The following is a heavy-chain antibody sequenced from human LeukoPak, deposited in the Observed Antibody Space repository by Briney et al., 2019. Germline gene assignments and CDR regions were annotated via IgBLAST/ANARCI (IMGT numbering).Heavy chain of an antibody. J-gene: IGHJ4*02. V-gene: IGHV4-59*12. CDR2: IHSSRGT. CDR1: GGSFSGYY. Sequence: SETLSLTCAVYGGSFSGYYWSWIRQPPGKGLEWIGYIHSSRGTNYNPSLKSRVTISPDTSRNQFPLKLSSVTAADTAVYYCARDDGEGIDYWGQGTLVTVSS. CDR3: ARDDGEGIDY. D-gene: IGHD3-10*01.